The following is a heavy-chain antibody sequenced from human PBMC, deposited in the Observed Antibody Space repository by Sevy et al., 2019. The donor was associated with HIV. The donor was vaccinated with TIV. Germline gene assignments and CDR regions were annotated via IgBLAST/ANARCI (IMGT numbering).Heavy chain of an antibody. D-gene: IGHD6-19*01. CDR1: GFTFSSYG. CDR3: AKDGSSSGWPGGAFDI. J-gene: IGHJ3*02. CDR2: IRYDGSNK. Sequence: GGSLRLSCAASGFTFSSYGMHWVRQAPGKGLEWVAFIRYDGSNKYYADSVKGRFTISRDNSKNRLYLQMNSLRAEDTAVYYCAKDGSSSGWPGGAFDIWGQVTMVTVSS. V-gene: IGHV3-30*02.